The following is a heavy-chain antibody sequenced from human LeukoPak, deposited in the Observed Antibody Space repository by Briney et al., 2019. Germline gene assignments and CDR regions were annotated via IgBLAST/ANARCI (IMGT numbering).Heavy chain of an antibody. V-gene: IGHV4-59*02. D-gene: IGHD4/OR15-4a*01. CDR2: IYNSGIT. J-gene: IGHJ6*03. CDR3: ARDHLPAGAPGYYMDV. CDR1: GGSVSSHF. Sequence: SETLSLTCTVSGGSVSSHFWSWIRQPPGKGLEWIGYIYNSGITNYNPSLKSRVSMSVDTSKNQFCLMLRSVTAADTAVYYCARDHLPAGAPGYYMDVWGKGTTVTVSS.